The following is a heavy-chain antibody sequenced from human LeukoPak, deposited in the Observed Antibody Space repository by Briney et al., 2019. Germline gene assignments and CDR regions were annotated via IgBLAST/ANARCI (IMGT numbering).Heavy chain of an antibody. CDR2: INHSGST. D-gene: IGHD1-26*01. Sequence: SETLSLTCAVYGGSFSGYYWSWIRQPPGKGLEWIGEINHSGSTNYNPSLKSRVTISVDTSKNQFSLKLSSVTAADTAVYYCARDRVVGAILGRDAFDIWGQGTMVTVSS. V-gene: IGHV4-34*01. CDR1: GGSFSGYY. CDR3: ARDRVVGAILGRDAFDI. J-gene: IGHJ3*02.